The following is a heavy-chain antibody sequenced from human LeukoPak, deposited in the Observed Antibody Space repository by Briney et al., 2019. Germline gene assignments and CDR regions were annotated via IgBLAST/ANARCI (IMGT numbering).Heavy chain of an antibody. J-gene: IGHJ4*02. D-gene: IGHD1-26*01. CDR1: GGAFSSYA. CDR3: ARDYSSGVTGDY. CDR2: IIPIFGTA. V-gene: IGHV1-69*13. Sequence: ASVKVSCKASGGAFSSYAISWVRQAPGQGLEWMGGIIPIFGTANYAQKFQGRVTITADESTSTAYMELSSLRSEDTAVYYCARDYSSGVTGDYWGQGTLVTVSS.